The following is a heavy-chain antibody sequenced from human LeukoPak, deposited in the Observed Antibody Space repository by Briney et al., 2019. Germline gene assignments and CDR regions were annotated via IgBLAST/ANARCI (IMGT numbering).Heavy chain of an antibody. J-gene: IGHJ6*04. D-gene: IGHD3-10*02. CDR1: GFTFSSYA. CDR3: AELGITMIGGV. Sequence: GGSLRLSCAASGFTFSSYAMSWVRQAPGKGLEWVAVISYHGRNKYYADSVKGRFSISRDNSKNTLYLQMNTLRAEDTAVYYCAELGITMIGGVWGKGTTVTISS. V-gene: IGHV3-30*04. CDR2: ISYHGRNK.